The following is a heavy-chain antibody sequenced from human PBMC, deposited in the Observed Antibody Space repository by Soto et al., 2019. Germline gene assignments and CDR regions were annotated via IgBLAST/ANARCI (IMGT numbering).Heavy chain of an antibody. J-gene: IGHJ4*02. D-gene: IGHD1-20*01. CDR1: GGSIRSYY. Sequence: PSETLSLTCTVSGGSIRSYYWSWIRQPPGKGLEWIGYIYYSGSTNYNPSLKSRVTISVDTSKNQFSLKLSSVTAADTAVYYCARDRANWKEFDYWGQGTLVTVSS. CDR3: ARDRANWKEFDY. CDR2: IYYSGST. V-gene: IGHV4-59*01.